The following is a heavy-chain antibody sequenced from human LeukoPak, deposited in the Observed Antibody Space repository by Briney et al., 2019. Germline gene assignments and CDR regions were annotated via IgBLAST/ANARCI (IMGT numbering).Heavy chain of an antibody. CDR2: NIPILGIA. CDR3: ARDRYSPNYYYGMDV. J-gene: IGHJ6*02. Sequence: SVKVSCKASGGTFISYAISWVRQAPGQGREWMGRNIPILGIANYAQKFQGRVTITADKSTSTAYMELSSLRSEDTAVYYCARDRYSPNYYYGMDVWGQGTTVTVSS. CDR1: GGTFISYA. V-gene: IGHV1-69*04. D-gene: IGHD1-1*01.